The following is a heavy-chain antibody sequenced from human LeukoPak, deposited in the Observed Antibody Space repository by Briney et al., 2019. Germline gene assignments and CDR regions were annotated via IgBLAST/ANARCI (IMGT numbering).Heavy chain of an antibody. Sequence: ASVKVSCKASGYTFTSYDINWVRHATGQGLEWMGWMNPNSGNTGYAQKFQGRVTVTMNTSISTAYMELSSLRSEDTAVYYCARGYPGLDYYYYMDVWGKGTTVTVSS. CDR1: GYTFTSYD. CDR3: ARGYPGLDYYYYMDV. V-gene: IGHV1-8*01. J-gene: IGHJ6*03. CDR2: MNPNSGNT.